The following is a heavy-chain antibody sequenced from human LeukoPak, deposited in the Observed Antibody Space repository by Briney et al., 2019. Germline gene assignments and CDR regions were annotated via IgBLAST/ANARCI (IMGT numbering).Heavy chain of an antibody. D-gene: IGHD7-27*01. CDR2: IYYSGST. V-gene: IGHV4-59*01. CDR3: ARDLTGEGYFDY. CDR1: GGSISSYY. J-gene: IGHJ4*02. Sequence: SETLSLTCTVSGGSISSYYWSWIRQPPGKGLEWIGYIYYSGSTNYNPSLKSRVTISVDTSKNQFPLKLSSVTAADTAVYYCARDLTGEGYFDYWGQGTLVTVSS.